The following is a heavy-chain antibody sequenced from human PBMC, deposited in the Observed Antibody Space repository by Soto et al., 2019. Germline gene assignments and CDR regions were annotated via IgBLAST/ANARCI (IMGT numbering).Heavy chain of an antibody. V-gene: IGHV4-59*01. CDR1: GASITNYY. CDR3: ARSMDTGYYYYGMDV. Sequence: SETLSLTCTVSGASITNYYWSWIRQPPGKGLEWIAYIYYSGSTNYSPSLKSRVTISIDTSRTQFSLKLSSVTAADTAMYYCARSMDTGYYYYGMDVWGQGTTVTVSS. CDR2: IYYSGST. J-gene: IGHJ6*02.